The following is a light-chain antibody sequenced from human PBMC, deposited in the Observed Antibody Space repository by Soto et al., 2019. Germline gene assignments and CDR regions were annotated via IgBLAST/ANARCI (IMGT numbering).Light chain of an antibody. CDR3: GPDDSSLSGSVV. Sequence: QSVLTQPPSVSAAPGQEVTISCSGSSSNIGKNYVSWYQQLPGTAPKLLIYDNHKRPSGITDRFSGSKAGTSATLGITGRQTGDEAVYYCGPDDSSLSGSVVFGGGTKLTVL. J-gene: IGLJ2*01. V-gene: IGLV1-51*01. CDR2: DNH. CDR1: SSNIGKNY.